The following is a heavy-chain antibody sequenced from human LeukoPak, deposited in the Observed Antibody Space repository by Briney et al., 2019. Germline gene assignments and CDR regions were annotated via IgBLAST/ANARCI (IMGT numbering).Heavy chain of an antibody. V-gene: IGHV4-34*01. CDR2: INHSGST. D-gene: IGHD6-6*01. CDR1: GGSFSGYY. Sequence: PSETLSLTCAVYGGSFSGYYWSWIRQPPGKGLEWIGEINHSGSTNYNSSLKSRVTISVDTSKNQFSLKLSSVTAADTAVYYCARDALSIAARYNWFDPWGQGTLVTVSS. CDR3: ARDALSIAARYNWFDP. J-gene: IGHJ5*02.